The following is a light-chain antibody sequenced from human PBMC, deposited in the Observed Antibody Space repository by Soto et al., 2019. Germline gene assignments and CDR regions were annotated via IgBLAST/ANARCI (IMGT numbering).Light chain of an antibody. V-gene: IGKV1-39*01. Sequence: DIQMTQSPSSLSAYVGDRVTIACRASQNINIYLNWYQQRPGKAPKLLVTTAPTLQSGVPSRLGGSGSGADFSPTISALQPEDSATYYGQQSYSYPHSFGQGTKVES. CDR1: QNINIY. J-gene: IGKJ2*01. CDR3: QQSYSYPHS. CDR2: TAP.